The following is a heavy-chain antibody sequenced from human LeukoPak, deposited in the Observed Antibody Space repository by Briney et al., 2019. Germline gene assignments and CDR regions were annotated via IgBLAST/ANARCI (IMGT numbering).Heavy chain of an antibody. D-gene: IGHD4-17*01. CDR3: ARDGYGDDAFDF. Sequence: GASVKVSCKASGYTFRIYAINWVRQAPGQGLEWMGWIDTNTGNSTYAQGFTGRFVFSLDTSVTTVYLQISSLKAEDTAVYYCARDGYGDDAFDFWGQGTMVTVSS. V-gene: IGHV7-4-1*02. CDR2: IDTNTGNS. CDR1: GYTFRIYA. J-gene: IGHJ3*01.